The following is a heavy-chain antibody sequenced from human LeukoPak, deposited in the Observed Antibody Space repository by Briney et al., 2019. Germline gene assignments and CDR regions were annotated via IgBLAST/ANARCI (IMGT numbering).Heavy chain of an antibody. CDR3: ARSRGRKVTPFDY. V-gene: IGHV4-4*09. Sequence: SETLSLTCTVSGGSISTYYWSWIRQPPGKGLEWIGYIYTSGSTDYNPSLKGRVTISLDTSNNQFSLNLNSVTAADTAVYYCARSRGRKVTPFDYWGQGILVTVSS. CDR2: IYTSGST. D-gene: IGHD3-10*01. CDR1: GGSISTYY. J-gene: IGHJ4*02.